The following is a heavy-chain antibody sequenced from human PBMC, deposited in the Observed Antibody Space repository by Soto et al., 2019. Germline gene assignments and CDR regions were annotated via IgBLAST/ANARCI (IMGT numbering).Heavy chain of an antibody. V-gene: IGHV3-9*01. CDR2: ISWDSGSI. CDR3: AKAGFWSGYYSLVDY. D-gene: IGHD3-3*01. Sequence: GGSLRLSCAASGFPFDDYDMHWVRQAPGKGLEWVSGISWDSGSIGYADSVKGRFTISRDNAKNSLYLQMNSLRAEDTALYYCAKAGFWSGYYSLVDYWGQGTLVTVSS. CDR1: GFPFDDYD. J-gene: IGHJ4*02.